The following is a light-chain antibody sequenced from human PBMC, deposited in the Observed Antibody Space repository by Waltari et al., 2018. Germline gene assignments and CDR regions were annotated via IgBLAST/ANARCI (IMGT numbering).Light chain of an antibody. Sequence: AIRITQSPSSLSASTGDRVIITCRSNQDIGTYLAWYQQTPGKAPRLLLHGASTLQTGVPSRFSGSGSGTDFNITIACLQSEDFVTYFCQQYYAYPLTFGGGTKVEMK. V-gene: IGKV1-8*01. CDR3: QQYYAYPLT. J-gene: IGKJ4*01. CDR1: QDIGTY. CDR2: GAS.